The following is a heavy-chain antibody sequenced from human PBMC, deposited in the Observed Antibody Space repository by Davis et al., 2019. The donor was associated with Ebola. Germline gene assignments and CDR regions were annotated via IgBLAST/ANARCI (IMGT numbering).Heavy chain of an antibody. J-gene: IGHJ4*02. CDR2: IYDQST. Sequence: GESLKISCAASGFTVSSNHMSWARQAPGKGLEWVSVIYDQSTAYADAVRGRFIIPRDKSNNTLYLEMNSLRVDDTAVYYCATTQWLREFDNWGQGTLVTVSS. CDR1: GFTVSSNH. D-gene: IGHD6-19*01. CDR3: ATTQWLREFDN. V-gene: IGHV3-53*05.